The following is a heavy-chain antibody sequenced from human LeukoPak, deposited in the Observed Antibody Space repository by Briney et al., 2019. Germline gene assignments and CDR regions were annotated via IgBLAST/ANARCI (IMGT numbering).Heavy chain of an antibody. Sequence: GGSLRLSCAASGFTFSSYVMHWVRQAPGKGLEWVAIISYDGSNEYYADSVKGRFTISRDNSKNTLYLQMNSLRAEDTAVYYCATNSGEFDPWGQGTLVTVSS. V-gene: IGHV3-30*04. CDR2: ISYDGSNE. CDR1: GFTFSSYV. J-gene: IGHJ5*02. D-gene: IGHD1-1*01. CDR3: ATNSGEFDP.